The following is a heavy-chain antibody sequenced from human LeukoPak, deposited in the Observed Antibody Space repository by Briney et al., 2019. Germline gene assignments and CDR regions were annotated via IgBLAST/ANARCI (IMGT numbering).Heavy chain of an antibody. D-gene: IGHD3-22*01. Sequence: GGSLRLSCAASGFTFSSYGMHWVRQAPGKGLEWVAVIWYDGSNKYYADSVKGRFTISRVNSKNTLYLQMDSLRAEDTAVYYCARGKMRTYYYDSSGYLDFDYWGQGTLVTVSS. CDR1: GFTFSSYG. V-gene: IGHV3-33*01. J-gene: IGHJ4*02. CDR2: IWYDGSNK. CDR3: ARGKMRTYYYDSSGYLDFDY.